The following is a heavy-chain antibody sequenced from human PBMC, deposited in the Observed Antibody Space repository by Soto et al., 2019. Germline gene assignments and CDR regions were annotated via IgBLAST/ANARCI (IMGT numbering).Heavy chain of an antibody. J-gene: IGHJ4*02. D-gene: IGHD2-21*02. CDR1: GDSINNRSHY. CDR2: IYYSGST. V-gene: IGHV4-39*01. CDR3: ARQRTSVLTQAYFDA. Sequence: SETLSLTCTVTGDSINNRSHYWGWIRQPPGKGLEWIGSIYYSGSTYNNPSLKSRVSMSVDTSKNQFSLKLRSVTAADTALYYCARQRTSVLTQAYFDAWGQGSLVTVCS.